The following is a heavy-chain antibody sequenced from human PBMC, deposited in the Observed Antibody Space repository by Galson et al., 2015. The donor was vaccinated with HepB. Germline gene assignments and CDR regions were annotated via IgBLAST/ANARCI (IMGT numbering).Heavy chain of an antibody. CDR1: GYTFTSYG. V-gene: IGHV1-18*01. CDR3: ARDDGAAVASGPDY. CDR2: ISAYNGDT. Sequence: SVKVSCKASGYTFTSYGISWVRQAPGQGLEWMGWISAYNGDTNYAQNLQGRVTMTTDTSTSTAYMELRSLRSDDTAVYYCARDDGAAVASGPDYWGQGTLVTVSS. J-gene: IGHJ4*02. D-gene: IGHD6-19*01.